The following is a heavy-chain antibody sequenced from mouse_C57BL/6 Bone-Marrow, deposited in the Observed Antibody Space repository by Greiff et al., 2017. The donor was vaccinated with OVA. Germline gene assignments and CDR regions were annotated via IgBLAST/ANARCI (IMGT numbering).Heavy chain of an antibody. D-gene: IGHD1-1*02. J-gene: IGHJ1*03. CDR1: GYTFTSYG. CDR3: ARSRVGSHWYFDV. V-gene: IGHV1-81*01. CDR2: IYPRSGNT. Sequence: QVQLQQSGAELARPGASVKLSCKASGYTFTSYGISWVKQRTGQGLEWIGEIYPRSGNTYYNEKFKGKATLTADKSSSTAYMELRSLTSEDSAVYFCARSRVGSHWYFDVWGTGTTVTVSS.